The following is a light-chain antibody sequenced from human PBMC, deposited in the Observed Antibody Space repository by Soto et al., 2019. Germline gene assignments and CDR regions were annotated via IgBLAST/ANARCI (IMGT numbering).Light chain of an antibody. CDR3: QQHSHWPPWT. Sequence: EIVLTQSPGTLSLSPGERATLSCRASQSISNSYLAWYQQKPGQAPRLLIYGASSRATGIPARFSGSGSGTDFTLTISNLEPEDFAVYYCQQHSHWPPWTFGQGTKVDIK. CDR1: QSISNSY. V-gene: IGKV3D-20*02. J-gene: IGKJ1*01. CDR2: GAS.